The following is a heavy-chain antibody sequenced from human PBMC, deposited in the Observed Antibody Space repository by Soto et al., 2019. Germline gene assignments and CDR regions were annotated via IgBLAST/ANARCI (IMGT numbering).Heavy chain of an antibody. D-gene: IGHD3-22*01. CDR3: AKHQMIRGLAY. CDR2: INPNSGDT. V-gene: IGHV1-2*02. J-gene: IGHJ4*02. CDR1: GYTFIGYY. Sequence: QVQLVQSGAEVKKPGASVKVSCKASGYTFIGYYIHWVRQAPGQGLEWMGWINPNSGDTKYAQNFQGRVTMTRDTPISTAYMDLSSLRSDDTAVYYCAKHQMIRGLAYWGQGTLVTVSS.